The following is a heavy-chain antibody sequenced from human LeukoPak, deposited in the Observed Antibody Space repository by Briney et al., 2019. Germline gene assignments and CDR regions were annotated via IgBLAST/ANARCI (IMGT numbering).Heavy chain of an antibody. CDR2: LNPGDSYT. CDR1: GYSFASYW. Sequence: GESLKIFCRGSGYSFASYWISWLSRLPGKGLEGMGRLNPGDSYTNYSPSFQGRVTISADKSISTVYLQWSSLKASDTAMYYCARHPPYGDYVEYWGQGIVVPVSP. CDR3: ARHPPYGDYVEY. V-gene: IGHV5-10-1*01. D-gene: IGHD4-17*01. J-gene: IGHJ4*02.